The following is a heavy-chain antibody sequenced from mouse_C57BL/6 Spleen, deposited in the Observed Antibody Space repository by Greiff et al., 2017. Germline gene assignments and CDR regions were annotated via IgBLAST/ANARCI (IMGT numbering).Heavy chain of an antibody. J-gene: IGHJ3*01. D-gene: IGHD1-1*01. CDR3: AILYCYGSSCVGAY. CDR1: GYTFTSYW. V-gene: IGHV1-74*01. CDR2: IHPSDSDT. Sequence: QVQLQQPGAELVKPGASVKVSCKASGYTFTSYWMHWVKQRPGQGLEWIGRIHPSDSDTNYNQKFKGKATLTGAKSSSTAYMQLSSLTSEDSAVYYCAILYCYGSSCVGAYWGQGTLVTVSA.